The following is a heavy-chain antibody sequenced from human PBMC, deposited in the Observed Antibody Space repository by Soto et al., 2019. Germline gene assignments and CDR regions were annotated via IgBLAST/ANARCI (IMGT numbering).Heavy chain of an antibody. Sequence: ASVKVSCKASGYTFTSYYMHWVRQAPGQGLEWMGIINPSGGSTSYAQKFQGRVTMTRDTSTSTVYMELSSLRSEDTAVYYCARDEITYYDFWSGYSPPGSYYYYGMDVWGQGTTVTVSS. D-gene: IGHD3-3*01. CDR2: INPSGGST. J-gene: IGHJ6*02. CDR3: ARDEITYYDFWSGYSPPGSYYYYGMDV. V-gene: IGHV1-46*01. CDR1: GYTFTSYY.